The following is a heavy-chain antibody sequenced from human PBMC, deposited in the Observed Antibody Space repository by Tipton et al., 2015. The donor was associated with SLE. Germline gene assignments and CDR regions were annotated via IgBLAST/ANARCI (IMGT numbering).Heavy chain of an antibody. V-gene: IGHV4-59*08. CDR1: GGSISPFY. D-gene: IGHD1-26*01. CDR2: IHFSGST. J-gene: IGHJ4*02. CDR3: VRHGQTVQATFDH. Sequence: SLTCTVSGGSISPFYWSWIRRPPGKGLEWIGHIHFSGSTEYNPSLKSRVTISVDMSENQLSLRLSSATAADTAAYYCVRHGQTVQATFDHWGQGALVTVSS.